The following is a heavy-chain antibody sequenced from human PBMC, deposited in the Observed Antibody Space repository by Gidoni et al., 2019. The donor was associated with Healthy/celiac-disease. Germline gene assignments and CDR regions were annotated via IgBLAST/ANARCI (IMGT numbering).Heavy chain of an antibody. CDR2: IYYSGST. J-gene: IGHJ6*02. V-gene: IGHV4-39*01. CDR3: AGWWTNSV. Sequence: GWIRQPPGKGLEWIGSIYYSGSTYYNPSLKSRVTISVDTSKNQFSLKLSSVTAADTAVYYCAGWWTNSVWGQGTTVTVSS. D-gene: IGHD2-15*01.